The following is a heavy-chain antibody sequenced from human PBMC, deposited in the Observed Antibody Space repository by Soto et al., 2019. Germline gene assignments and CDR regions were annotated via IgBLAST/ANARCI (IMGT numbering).Heavy chain of an antibody. CDR1: GDSISSSGSY. CDR2: VYHSGRT. D-gene: IGHD2-15*01. V-gene: IGHV4-39*01. Sequence: SETLSLTCSVSGDSISSSGSYWAWIRQAPGKGLEWIGTVYHSGRTYINPSLRSRVTISVDTAKKYFSLKVTSVTAADTAVYHCARHGVPGYCSGGSCYLDSWGQGTLVTVS. CDR3: ARHGVPGYCSGGSCYLDS. J-gene: IGHJ4*02.